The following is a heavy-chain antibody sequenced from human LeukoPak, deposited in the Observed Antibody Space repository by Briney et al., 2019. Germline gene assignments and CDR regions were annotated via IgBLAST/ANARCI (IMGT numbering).Heavy chain of an antibody. D-gene: IGHD5-12*01. CDR2: IYTSGCT. CDR1: GGSISSYY. CDR3: ARESGYSGKGYFDY. V-gene: IGHV4-4*07. Sequence: SEPLSLTCTVSGGSISSYYWSWIRQPAGKGLEWIGRIYTSGCTNYNPSLKSRVTMSVDTSKNQFSLKLSSVTAADTAVYYCARESGYSGKGYFDYWGQGTLVTVSS. J-gene: IGHJ4*02.